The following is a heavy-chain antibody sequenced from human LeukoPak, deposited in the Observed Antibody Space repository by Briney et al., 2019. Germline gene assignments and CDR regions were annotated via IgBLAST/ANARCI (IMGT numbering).Heavy chain of an antibody. CDR2: ISAYNGNT. CDR1: GYTFTSYG. D-gene: IGHD2-2*02. CDR3: ARDVVVVVPAAIWSYAFDI. J-gene: IGHJ3*02. Sequence: GASVKVSCKASGYTFTSYGISWVRQAPGQGLEWMAWISAYNGNTNYAQKLQGRVTMTTDTSTSTAYMELRSLRSDDTAVYYCARDVVVVVPAAIWSYAFDIWGQGTMVTVSS. V-gene: IGHV1-18*01.